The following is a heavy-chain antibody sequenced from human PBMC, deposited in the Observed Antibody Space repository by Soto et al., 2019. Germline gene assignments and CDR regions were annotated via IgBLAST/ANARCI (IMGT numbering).Heavy chain of an antibody. CDR3: AKDRERIAAAALDY. J-gene: IGHJ4*02. Sequence: PGGSLRLSCAAPGFTFSSYGMHWVRQAPGKGLEWVAVISYDGSNKYYADSVKGRFTISRDNSKNTLYLQMNSLRAEDTAVYYCAKDRERIAAAALDYWGQGTLVTVSS. V-gene: IGHV3-30*18. CDR2: ISYDGSNK. D-gene: IGHD6-13*01. CDR1: GFTFSSYG.